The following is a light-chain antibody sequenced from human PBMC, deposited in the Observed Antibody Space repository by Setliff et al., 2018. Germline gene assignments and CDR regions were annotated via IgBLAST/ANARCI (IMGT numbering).Light chain of an antibody. V-gene: IGLV2-8*01. CDR3: CSYASSNNFL. CDR2: NVS. Sequence: QSALTQPPSASGSPGQSVTISCTGTSSGVGAYNYVSWYQQHPGKAPKLIISNVSQRPSGVPDRFSGSKSGNTASLTISGLQAEDGADYYCCSYASSNNFLFGGGTK. J-gene: IGLJ2*01. CDR1: SSGVGAYNY.